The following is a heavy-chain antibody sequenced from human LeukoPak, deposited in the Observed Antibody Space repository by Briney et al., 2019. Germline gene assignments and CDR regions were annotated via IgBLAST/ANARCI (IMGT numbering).Heavy chain of an antibody. J-gene: IGHJ1*01. CDR3: ARASGSAGYQPPEFFQH. D-gene: IGHD3-10*01. Sequence: GASVKVSCKTSGYSFSSYGISWVRQTSGQGLEWMGWISGYNGNTYYSQKFQGRVTMTIDTPTGTAYMEVRSLRSDDTGMYYCARASGSAGYQPPEFFQHWGQGTLVTVSS. CDR2: ISGYNGNT. V-gene: IGHV1-18*01. CDR1: GYSFSSYG.